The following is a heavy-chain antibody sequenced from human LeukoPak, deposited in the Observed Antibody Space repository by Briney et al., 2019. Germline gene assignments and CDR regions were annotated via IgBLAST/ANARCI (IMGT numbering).Heavy chain of an antibody. CDR2: ISSSSSTI. CDR3: ATTYYSSGWYLDH. J-gene: IGHJ4*02. Sequence: GGSLRLSCAASGFTFSSYSMNWVRQAPGKGLEWVSYISSSSSTIYYADSVKGRFTISRDNAKNSLYLQMNSLRAEDTAVYYCATTYYSSGWYLDHWGQGTLVTVSS. D-gene: IGHD6-19*01. CDR1: GFTFSSYS. V-gene: IGHV3-48*04.